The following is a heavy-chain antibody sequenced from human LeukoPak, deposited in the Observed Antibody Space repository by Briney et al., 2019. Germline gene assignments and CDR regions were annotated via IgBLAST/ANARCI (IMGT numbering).Heavy chain of an antibody. CDR3: ARDYYDSRGEAFDI. CDR1: GDSIGSHY. V-gene: IGHV4-59*11. CDR2: IFYVGST. J-gene: IGHJ3*02. Sequence: PSETLSLTRTVSGDSIGSHYWSWIRQPPGKGLEWIGYIFYVGSTNYNPSLKSRVTISVDTSKNQFSLKLNSVTAADTAVYYCARDYYDSRGEAFDIRGQGTMVTVSS. D-gene: IGHD3-22*01.